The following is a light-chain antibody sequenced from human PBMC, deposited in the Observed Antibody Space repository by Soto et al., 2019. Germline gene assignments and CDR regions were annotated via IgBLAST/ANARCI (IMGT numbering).Light chain of an antibody. V-gene: IGKV3-20*01. CDR2: AS. Sequence: IVLTQSPGTLSLSPEERATLSCRASQSVSDSYLAWYQQKPGQAPRLLIYASSRATGIPDRFSGSGSGTDFTLTIRRLEPEDFAVYYCQHYGTSALFGPGTKVDIK. J-gene: IGKJ3*01. CDR3: QHYGTSAL. CDR1: QSVSDSY.